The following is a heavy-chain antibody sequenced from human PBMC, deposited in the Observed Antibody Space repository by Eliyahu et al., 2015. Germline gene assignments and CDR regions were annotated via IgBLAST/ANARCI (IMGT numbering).Heavy chain of an antibody. CDR3: ARGQFDSIGYRHLNAFDI. D-gene: IGHD3-22*01. J-gene: IGHJ3*02. Sequence: QVQLQESGPGLVKPSETLSLTCSVSGGSIRXYYWSWIRQPAGKGLEWIGRLYSSGTSTDYSPSLKSRAALSVETSKNQFSLRLRSVTAADTAVYFCARGQFDSIGYRHLNAFDIWGQGTTVTVSS. V-gene: IGHV4-4*07. CDR2: LYSSGTST. CDR1: GGSIRXYY.